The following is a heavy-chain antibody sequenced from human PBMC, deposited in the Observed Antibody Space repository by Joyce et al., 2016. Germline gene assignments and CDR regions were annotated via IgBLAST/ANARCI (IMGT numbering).Heavy chain of an antibody. Sequence: QLVESGGGVVKPGGSLRLFCEASGSTFSTSSMSWFRQAAGKGPECVSAISDASYSIFRAETGRGRFTVSRDNSKKTLYLQMNSLRAEDSAVFYCARGGISYYYAMDVWGQGTTVTVSS. V-gene: IGHV3-21*01. CDR1: GSTFSTSS. D-gene: IGHD3-16*01. CDR3: ARGGISYYYAMDV. J-gene: IGHJ6*02. CDR2: ISDASYSI.